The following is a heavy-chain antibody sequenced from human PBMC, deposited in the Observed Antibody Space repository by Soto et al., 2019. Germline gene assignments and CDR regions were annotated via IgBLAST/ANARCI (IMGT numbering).Heavy chain of an antibody. CDR3: ARGPGLRGYSYGHFDY. J-gene: IGHJ4*02. CDR2: INAGNGNT. V-gene: IGHV1-3*01. CDR1: GYTFTSYA. D-gene: IGHD5-18*01. Sequence: QVQLVQSGAEVKKPGASVKVSCKASGYTFTSYAMHWVRQAPGQRLEWMGWINAGNGNTKYSQKFQGRVTITRDTSASTAYMELSSLRSEDTAVYYCARGPGLRGYSYGHFDYWGQGTLVTVSS.